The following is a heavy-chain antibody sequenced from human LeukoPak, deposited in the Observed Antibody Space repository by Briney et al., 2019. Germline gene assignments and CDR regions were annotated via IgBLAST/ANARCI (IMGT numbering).Heavy chain of an antibody. J-gene: IGHJ4*02. CDR2: VTSSGSNT. V-gene: IGHV3-23*01. Sequence: GGSLRLSCVASGFTFSSYAMSWVRQAPGKGLEWVSLVTSSGSNTYYADSVKGRFTISRDNSKNTLYLQMNSLRAEDTAVYYCAKSRLGYDYWGQGTLVTVSS. CDR1: GFTFSSYA. CDR3: AKSRLGYDY. D-gene: IGHD5-12*01.